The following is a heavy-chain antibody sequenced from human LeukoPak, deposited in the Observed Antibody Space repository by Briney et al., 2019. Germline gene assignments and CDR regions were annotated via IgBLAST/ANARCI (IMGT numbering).Heavy chain of an antibody. CDR3: ATHEPNPTMAAPFNY. D-gene: IGHD3-10*01. CDR2: IWYDGTNK. CDR1: GFTFSTYG. Sequence: GGSLRLSCAASGFTFSTYGMHWVRQAPGKGLEWLALIWYDGTNKYYTDSVKGRFTVSRDNSKNTLFLQMNSLRAEDTAVYYCATHEPNPTMAAPFNYWGQGTTVTVSS. V-gene: IGHV3-33*01. J-gene: IGHJ6*02.